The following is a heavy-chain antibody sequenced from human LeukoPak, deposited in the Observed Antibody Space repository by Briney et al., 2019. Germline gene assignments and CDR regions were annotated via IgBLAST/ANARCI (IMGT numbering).Heavy chain of an antibody. D-gene: IGHD2-2*01. Sequence: GGSLRLSCAASGFTVSSNYMSWVRQAPGKGLEWVSVIYSGGSTYYADSVKGRFTISRDNSKNTLYLQMNSLRVEDTAVYYCARMRGRYCSSNGCYVEYWGQGALVTVSS. CDR2: IYSGGST. CDR3: ARMRGRYCSSNGCYVEY. J-gene: IGHJ4*02. V-gene: IGHV3-53*05. CDR1: GFTVSSNY.